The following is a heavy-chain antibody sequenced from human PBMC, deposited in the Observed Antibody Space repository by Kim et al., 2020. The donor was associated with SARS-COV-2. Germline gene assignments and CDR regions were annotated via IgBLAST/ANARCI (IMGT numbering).Heavy chain of an antibody. CDR3: ARDRQQLEF. CDR2: ILYDGRNE. Sequence: GGSLRLSCAASGFTFSTYAMHWVRQAPGKGLEWVAGILYDGRNEYYADSVRGRFTISKDNSKSTLYLQVKSLRAEDTALYYCARDRQQLEFWGQGTLVTFSS. J-gene: IGHJ4*02. D-gene: IGHD1-1*01. CDR1: GFTFSTYA. V-gene: IGHV3-30*04.